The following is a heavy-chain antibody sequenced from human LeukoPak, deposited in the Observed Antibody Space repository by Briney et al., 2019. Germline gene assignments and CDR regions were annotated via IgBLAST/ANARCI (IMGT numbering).Heavy chain of an antibody. Sequence: ASVKVSCKASGYTFTSYGISWVRQAPGQGLERMGWISAYNGNTNYAQKLQGRVTMTTDTSTSTAYMELRSLRSDDTAVYYCARGGERITMVRGAHDAFDIWGQGTMVTVSS. J-gene: IGHJ3*02. D-gene: IGHD3-10*01. V-gene: IGHV1-18*01. CDR2: ISAYNGNT. CDR1: GYTFTSYG. CDR3: ARGGERITMVRGAHDAFDI.